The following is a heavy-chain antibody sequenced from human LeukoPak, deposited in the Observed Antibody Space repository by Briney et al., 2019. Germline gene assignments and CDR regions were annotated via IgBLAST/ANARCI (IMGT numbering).Heavy chain of an antibody. J-gene: IGHJ5*02. CDR1: GFTFDGYA. V-gene: IGHV3-9*01. Sequence: GGSLRLSCAASGFTFDGYAMHRVRQAPGKGLEWVSGISWNSGSIGYADSVKGRFTISRDNAKNSLYLQMNSLRAEDTALYYCAKDCRAWGQGTLVTVSS. CDR2: ISWNSGSI. CDR3: AKDCRA.